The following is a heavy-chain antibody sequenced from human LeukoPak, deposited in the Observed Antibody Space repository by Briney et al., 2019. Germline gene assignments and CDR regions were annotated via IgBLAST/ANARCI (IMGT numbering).Heavy chain of an antibody. CDR2: ISGSGGST. Sequence: GGSLRLSCAASGFTFSSYAMSWVRQAPGKGLEWVSAISGSGGSTYYADSVKSRFTISRDNSKNTLYLQMNSLRAEDTAVYYCAKDSAFYCSGGSCSDNWFDPWGQGTLVTVSS. D-gene: IGHD2-15*01. CDR1: GFTFSSYA. V-gene: IGHV3-23*01. CDR3: AKDSAFYCSGGSCSDNWFDP. J-gene: IGHJ5*02.